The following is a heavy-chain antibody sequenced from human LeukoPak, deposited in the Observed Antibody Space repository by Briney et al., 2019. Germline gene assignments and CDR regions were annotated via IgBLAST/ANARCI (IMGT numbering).Heavy chain of an antibody. CDR3: ARDDYGDYYFDY. CDR1: GFSFSGYP. V-gene: IGHV3-21*01. D-gene: IGHD4-17*01. Sequence: GGSLRLSCAASGFSFSGYPISWVRQAPGKGLEWVSAISPGSDYKLYADSVKGRFTVSRDNAKNTLYLQMNSLRAEDTAVYYCARDDYGDYYFDYWGQGTLVTVSS. CDR2: ISPGSDYK. J-gene: IGHJ4*02.